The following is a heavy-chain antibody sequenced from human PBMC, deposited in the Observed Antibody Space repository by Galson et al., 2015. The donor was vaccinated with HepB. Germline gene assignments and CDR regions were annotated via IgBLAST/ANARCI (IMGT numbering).Heavy chain of an antibody. CDR3: ARRGQGSSWPNCYYGMDV. CDR1: GGTFSSYA. D-gene: IGHD6-13*01. V-gene: IGHV1-69*13. CDR2: IIPIFGTA. Sequence: SVKVSCKASGGTFSSYAISWVRQAPGQGLEWMGGIIPIFGTANYAQKFQGRVTITADESTSTAYMELSSLRSEDTAVYYCARRGQGSSWPNCYYGMDVWGQGTTVTVSS. J-gene: IGHJ6*02.